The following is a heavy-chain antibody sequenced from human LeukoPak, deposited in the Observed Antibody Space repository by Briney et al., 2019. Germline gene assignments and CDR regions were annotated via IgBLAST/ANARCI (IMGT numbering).Heavy chain of an antibody. CDR3: ARVIAIKVGFDY. Sequence: ASETVSCKASGYTFTSYGISWVRQAPGQGLEWMGWISAYNGNTNYAQKLQGRVTMTTDTSTSTAYMELRSLRSDDTAVYYCARVIAIKVGFDYWGQGTLVTVSS. J-gene: IGHJ4*02. D-gene: IGHD2-21*01. CDR1: GYTFTSYG. V-gene: IGHV1-18*04. CDR2: ISAYNGNT.